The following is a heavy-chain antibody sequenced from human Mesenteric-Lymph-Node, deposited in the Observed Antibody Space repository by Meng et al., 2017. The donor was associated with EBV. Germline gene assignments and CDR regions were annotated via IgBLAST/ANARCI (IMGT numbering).Heavy chain of an antibody. D-gene: IGHD6-25*01. V-gene: IGHV4-61*08. J-gene: IGHJ4*02. CDR1: GTRVSSGAYC. CDR3: VRVAAIGPRYFDS. CDR2: VYDSGST. Sequence: GARLAEPLGAVSITCPCYGTRVSSGAYCGSWMRQPPGKGMEWIGNVYDSGSTNHNPYIKSRVTISLDTSKNQFFLNLISVTAAVTAVYYCVRVAAIGPRYFDSWGQGALVTVSS.